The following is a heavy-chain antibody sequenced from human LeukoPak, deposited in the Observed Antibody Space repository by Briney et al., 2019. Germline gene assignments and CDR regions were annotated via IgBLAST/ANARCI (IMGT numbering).Heavy chain of an antibody. V-gene: IGHV1-18*01. CDR1: GYTFTSYG. CDR2: ISAYNGNT. CDR3: ARDMGGAAAGRYYYYYMDV. Sequence: ASVKVSCKASGYTFTSYGISWVRQAPGQGLEWMGWISAYNGNTNYAQKLQGRVTMTTDTSTSTAYMELRSLRSDDTAVYYCARDMGGAAAGRYYYYYMDVWGKGTTVTISS. J-gene: IGHJ6*03. D-gene: IGHD6-13*01.